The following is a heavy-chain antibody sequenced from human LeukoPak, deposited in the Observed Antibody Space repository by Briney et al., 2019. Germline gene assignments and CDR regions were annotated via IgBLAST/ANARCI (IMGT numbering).Heavy chain of an antibody. D-gene: IGHD3-3*01. CDR1: GGSISSGGYY. V-gene: IGHV4-30-2*01. CDR3: ASTPYYDFWSGSPDY. CDR2: IYHSGST. Sequence: PSQTLSLTCTVSGGSISSGGYYWSWLRQTPGKGLEWIGYIYHSGSTYYNPSLKSRVTISVDRSKNQFSLKLSSVTAADTAVYYCASTPYYDFWSGSPDYWGQGTLVTVSS. J-gene: IGHJ4*02.